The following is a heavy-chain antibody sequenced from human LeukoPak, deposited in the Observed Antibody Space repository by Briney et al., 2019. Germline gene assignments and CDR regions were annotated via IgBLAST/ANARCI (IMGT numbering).Heavy chain of an antibody. V-gene: IGHV1-2*06. Sequence: AASVKVSCKASGYTFTGYYMHWVRQAPGQGLEWMGRINPNSGGTNYAQKFQGRVTMTRDTSISIAYMELSRLRSDDTAVYYCATDSSGWTFDYWGQGTLVTVSS. J-gene: IGHJ4*02. CDR2: INPNSGGT. CDR3: ATDSSGWTFDY. D-gene: IGHD6-19*01. CDR1: GYTFTGYY.